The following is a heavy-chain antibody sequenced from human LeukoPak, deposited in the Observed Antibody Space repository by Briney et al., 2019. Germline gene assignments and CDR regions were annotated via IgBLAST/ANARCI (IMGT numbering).Heavy chain of an antibody. CDR3: ARVPSVGRGYADDAFRV. V-gene: IGHV4-59*01. CDR2: IYYTGST. J-gene: IGHJ3*01. CDR1: GGSMVSYY. Sequence: PSETLSLTCTVSGGSMVSYYRSWIRQPPGMGLEWIAYIYYTGSTHYNPSLKSRVTISVDPSKNQFSLNMNSVTAADTAVYYCARVPSVGRGYADDAFRVWGQGTMVTVSS. D-gene: IGHD3-22*01.